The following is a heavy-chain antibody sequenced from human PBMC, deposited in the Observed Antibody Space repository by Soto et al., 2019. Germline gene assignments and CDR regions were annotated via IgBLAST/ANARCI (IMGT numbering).Heavy chain of an antibody. CDR1: GGSFSGYY. J-gene: IGHJ5*02. CDR2: INHSGST. D-gene: IGHD6-6*01. CDR3: ARDPGIAARPNERLGWFDP. Sequence: QVQLQQWGAGLLKPSETLSLTCAVYGGSFSGYYWSWIRQPPGKGLEWIGEINHSGSTNYNPSLKSRVTISVDTSKNQFSLKLSSVTAADTAVYYCARDPGIAARPNERLGWFDPWGQGTLVTVSS. V-gene: IGHV4-34*01.